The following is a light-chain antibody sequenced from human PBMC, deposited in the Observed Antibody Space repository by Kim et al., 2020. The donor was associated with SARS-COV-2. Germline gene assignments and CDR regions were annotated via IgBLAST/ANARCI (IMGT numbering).Light chain of an antibody. J-gene: IGKJ4*01. CDR1: QSVSRNY. Sequence: LYPGERATLSCRASQSVSRNYLAWYQQRPGQTPRLLMYAASSRATGFPDRFSGSGSGTDFTLTISRLEPEDFAVYYCQQYGNSVTFGGGTKVDIK. CDR3: QQYGNSVT. V-gene: IGKV3-20*01. CDR2: AAS.